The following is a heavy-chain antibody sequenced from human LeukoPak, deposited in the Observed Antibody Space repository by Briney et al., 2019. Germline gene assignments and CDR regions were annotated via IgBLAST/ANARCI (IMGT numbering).Heavy chain of an antibody. CDR1: GFTVSSNS. CDR2: IYSGGST. D-gene: IGHD4-11*01. V-gene: IGHV3-66*01. Sequence: GGSLRLSCAASGFTVSSNSMSWVRQAPGKGLEWVSIIYSGGSTYNADSVKGRFTIYRDNSKNTLYLQMNSLRAEDTAVYYCASEGTVRGQGTLVTVSS. CDR3: ASEGTV. J-gene: IGHJ4*02.